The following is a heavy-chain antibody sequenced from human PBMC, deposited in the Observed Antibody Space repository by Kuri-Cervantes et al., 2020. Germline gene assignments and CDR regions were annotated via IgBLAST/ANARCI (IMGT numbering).Heavy chain of an antibody. Sequence: GSLRLSCTVSGGSISSSGYYWSWIRQLPGKGLELIGEINHSGSTNYNPSLKSRVTISVDTSRNQFSLKLSSVTAADTAVYYCARRPVYYYGSGSYRGWFDPWGQGTLVTVSS. J-gene: IGHJ5*02. CDR2: INHSGST. D-gene: IGHD3-10*01. CDR3: ARRPVYYYGSGSYRGWFDP. V-gene: IGHV4-39*07. CDR1: GGSISSSGYY.